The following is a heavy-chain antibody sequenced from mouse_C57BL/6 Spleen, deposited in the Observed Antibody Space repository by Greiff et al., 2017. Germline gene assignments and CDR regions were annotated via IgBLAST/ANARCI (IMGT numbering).Heavy chain of an antibody. CDR1: GYTFTSYW. D-gene: IGHD2-4*01. Sequence: QVQLQASGAELVKPGASVKLSCKASGYTFTSYWMHWVKQRPGRGLEWIGRIDPNSGGTKYNEKFKSKATLTVDKPSSTAYMQLSSLTSEYSAVXYCARAYDDVRAWFAYWGQGTLVTVSA. V-gene: IGHV1-72*01. CDR2: IDPNSGGT. CDR3: ARAYDDVRAWFAY. J-gene: IGHJ3*01.